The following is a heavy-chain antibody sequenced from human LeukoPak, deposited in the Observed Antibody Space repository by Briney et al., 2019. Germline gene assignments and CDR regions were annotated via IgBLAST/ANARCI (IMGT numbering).Heavy chain of an antibody. Sequence: RGSLRPSCAASGFTPSGHCMNWVRQAPGKGLEWVSYISSSTSTIYYADSVKGRFTISRDNAKNSLYLQMNSLRAEDTAVYYCARVPAAMVRGWFDPWGEGTLVTVSS. CDR2: ISSSTSTI. CDR1: GFTPSGHC. CDR3: ARVPAAMVRGWFDP. V-gene: IGHV3-48*01. D-gene: IGHD5-18*01. J-gene: IGHJ5*02.